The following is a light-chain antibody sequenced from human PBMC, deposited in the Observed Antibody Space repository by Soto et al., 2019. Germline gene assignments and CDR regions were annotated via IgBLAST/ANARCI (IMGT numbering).Light chain of an antibody. V-gene: IGKV1-39*01. J-gene: IGKJ1*01. CDR3: QQSYSPSVT. CDR1: QSISSY. CDR2: AAS. Sequence: DIQMTQSPSSLSASVGDRVSITCRASQSISSYLNWYHQKPGKAPKVLIYAASSLQSGVPSRFSGSGSGTDFTLTISSLQPEDFATYYCQQSYSPSVTFGQGTKVDI.